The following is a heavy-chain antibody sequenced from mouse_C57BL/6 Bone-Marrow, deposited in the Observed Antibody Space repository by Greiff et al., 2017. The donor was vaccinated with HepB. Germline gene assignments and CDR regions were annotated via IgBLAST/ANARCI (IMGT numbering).Heavy chain of an antibody. CDR1: GFTFSSYT. Sequence: EVQLQESGGGLVKPGGSLKLSCAASGFTFSSYTMSWVRQTPEKRLEWVATISGGGGNTYYPDSVKGRFTISRDNAKNTLYLQMSSLRSEDTALYYCARGYYAMDYWGQGTSVTVSS. V-gene: IGHV5-9*01. CDR3: ARGYYAMDY. J-gene: IGHJ4*01. CDR2: ISGGGGNT.